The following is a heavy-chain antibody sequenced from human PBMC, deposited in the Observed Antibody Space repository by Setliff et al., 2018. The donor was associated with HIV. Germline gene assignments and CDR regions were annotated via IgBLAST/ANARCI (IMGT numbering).Heavy chain of an antibody. CDR1: GYTFTCYD. CDR3: VRGYRSAWNSWFDA. V-gene: IGHV1-8*02. Sequence: GASVKVSCKASGYTFTCYDINWVRQATGQGLERLGWMNPNSGNTGYAQKFQGRVTMTRDTSTSTVYMDLSSLRADDTAVYYCVRGYRSAWNSWFDAWGQGTRVTVSS. CDR2: MNPNSGNT. J-gene: IGHJ5*02. D-gene: IGHD6-19*01.